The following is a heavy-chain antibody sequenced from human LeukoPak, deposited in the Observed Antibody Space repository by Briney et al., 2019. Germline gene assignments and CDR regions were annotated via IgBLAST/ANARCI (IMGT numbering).Heavy chain of an antibody. V-gene: IGHV1-8*01. CDR1: GYTFTSYD. CDR2: MNPNSGNT. J-gene: IGHJ5*02. CDR3: ARRWRSGYYYAQNWFDP. Sequence: ASVKVSCKASGYTFTSYDINWVRQATGQGLEWMGWMNPNSGNTGYAQKFQGRVTMTRNTSISTAYMELSSLRSEDTAVYYCARRWRSGYYYAQNWFDPWGQGTLVTVSS. D-gene: IGHD3-22*01.